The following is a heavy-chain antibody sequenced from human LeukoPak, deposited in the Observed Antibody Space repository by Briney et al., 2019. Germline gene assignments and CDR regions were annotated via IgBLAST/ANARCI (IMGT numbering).Heavy chain of an antibody. CDR2: ISGSGGST. J-gene: IGHJ4*02. Sequence: GGSLRLSCAASGFTFSSYAMSWVRQAPGKGLEWVSAISGSGGSTYYADSVKGRFTISRDNAKNSLYLQMNSLRAEDTAVYYCARDRSYYDYWGQGTLVTVSS. V-gene: IGHV3-23*01. CDR3: ARDRSYYDY. CDR1: GFTFSSYA.